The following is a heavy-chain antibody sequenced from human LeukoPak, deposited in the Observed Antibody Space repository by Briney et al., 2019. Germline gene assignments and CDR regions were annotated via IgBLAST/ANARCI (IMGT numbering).Heavy chain of an antibody. D-gene: IGHD4-11*01. CDR3: ARGYSDWLR. Sequence: GGSLRLSCAASGFTFRMTWVRQGPGEGLEWLANINLDGSETHFVDSVKGRFTISRDNAKNSLSLQMSGLRVGDTAVYYCARGYSDWLRWGQGTQVTVSS. CDR1: GFTFR. CDR2: INLDGSET. V-gene: IGHV3-7*01. J-gene: IGHJ4*02.